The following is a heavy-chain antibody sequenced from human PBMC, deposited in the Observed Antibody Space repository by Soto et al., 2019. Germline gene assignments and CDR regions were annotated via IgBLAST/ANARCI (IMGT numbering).Heavy chain of an antibody. CDR1: GYDFTSYG. V-gene: IGHV1-18*01. CDR3: ARGRIVASIHDAFEI. Sequence: QGQLLQSGDEVKKPGASVRGSCRASGYDFTSYGISWVRQAPGQGLEWVSWISAYNGKRDTAQKFQGRVTMTLDTSTDTAHMELGDLTSADTAVYYCARGRIVASIHDAFEIWGQGTMVAVSS. J-gene: IGHJ3*02. D-gene: IGHD2-21*01. CDR2: ISAYNGKR.